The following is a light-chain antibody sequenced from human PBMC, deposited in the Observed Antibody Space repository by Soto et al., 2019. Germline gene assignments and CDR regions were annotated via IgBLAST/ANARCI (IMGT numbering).Light chain of an antibody. CDR2: DAS. CDR3: QQYGSSSYT. Sequence: EIVLTQSPGTLSLSPGERATLSCRASQSVSSSYLAWYRQKPGQAPRLLIYDASSRATGISDRFSGSGSGTDFTLNISILDPEDFAVYYFQQYGSSSYTFGQGTKLEIK. V-gene: IGKV3-20*01. J-gene: IGKJ2*01. CDR1: QSVSSSY.